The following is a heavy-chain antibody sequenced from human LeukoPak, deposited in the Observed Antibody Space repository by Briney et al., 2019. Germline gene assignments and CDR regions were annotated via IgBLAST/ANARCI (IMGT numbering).Heavy chain of an antibody. D-gene: IGHD6-19*01. CDR1: GFTFSSYE. V-gene: IGHV3-48*03. CDR2: ISSSGSTI. CDR3: ARVLYSSGWYGGAYFDY. Sequence: GGSLRLSCAASGFTFSSYEMNWVRQAPGKGLEWVSYISSSGSTIYYADSVKGRFTISRDNAKNSLYLQMNSLRAEDTAVYYCARVLYSSGWYGGAYFDYWGQGTLVTVSS. J-gene: IGHJ4*02.